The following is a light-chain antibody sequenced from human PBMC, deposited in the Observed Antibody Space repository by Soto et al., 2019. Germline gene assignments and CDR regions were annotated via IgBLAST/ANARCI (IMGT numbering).Light chain of an antibody. CDR1: QGISSA. J-gene: IGKJ4*01. Sequence: AIQLTQSPSSLSALVGDRVTITCRASQGISSALAWYQQKLGKAPRLLIYDVSSLESGFPSRFSGSGSGTDFTLTISSLQPEDFATYYSQQINSFPFTFGGGTKVEI. V-gene: IGKV1-13*02. CDR2: DVS. CDR3: QQINSFPFT.